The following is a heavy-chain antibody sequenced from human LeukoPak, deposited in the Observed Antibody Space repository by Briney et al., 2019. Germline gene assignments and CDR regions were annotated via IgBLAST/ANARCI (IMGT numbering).Heavy chain of an antibody. CDR1: GFNLRGNA. J-gene: IGHJ3*01. Sequence: GGSLRLSCAASGFNLRGNALQWIRQAPGKRLECVAVKAYDGREFYSESVKGRFTISSDNSKNTFYLQMNSLTIEDTAMYYCAKEQDSCDVWGQGTMVTVS. V-gene: IGHV3-30-3*02. CDR2: KAYDGRE. CDR3: AKEQDSCDV.